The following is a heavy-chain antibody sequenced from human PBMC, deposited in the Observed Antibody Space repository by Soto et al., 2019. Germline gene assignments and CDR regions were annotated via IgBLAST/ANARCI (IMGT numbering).Heavy chain of an antibody. V-gene: IGHV4-31*03. CDR2: IYYSGST. Sequence: QVQLQESGPGLVKPSQTLSLTCTVSGGSISSGGYYWSWIRQHPGKGLEWIGYIYYSGSTYYNPSLKRRVTISVATSKNQFSRKLSSVTAADTAVYYCARWPQLEPRFDYWGQGTLVTVSS. D-gene: IGHD1-1*01. CDR1: GGSISSGGYY. CDR3: ARWPQLEPRFDY. J-gene: IGHJ4*02.